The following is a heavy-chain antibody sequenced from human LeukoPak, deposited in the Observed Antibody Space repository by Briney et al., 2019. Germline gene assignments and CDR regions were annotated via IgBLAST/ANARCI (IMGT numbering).Heavy chain of an antibody. CDR1: DYSISSGYY. V-gene: IGHV4-38-2*02. Sequence: SETLSLTCTVSDYSISSGYYWGWIRQPPGKGLEWIGSIYHSGSTYYNPSLKSRVTISVDTSKNQFSLKLSSVTAADTAVYYCARFSGHDYGDYVPWGQGTLSPSPQ. D-gene: IGHD4-17*01. CDR3: ARFSGHDYGDYVP. J-gene: IGHJ5*02. CDR2: IYHSGST.